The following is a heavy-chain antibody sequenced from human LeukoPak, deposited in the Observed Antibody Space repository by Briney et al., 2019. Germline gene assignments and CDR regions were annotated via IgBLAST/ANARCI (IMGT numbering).Heavy chain of an antibody. J-gene: IGHJ4*02. D-gene: IGHD3-22*01. Sequence: ASVKVSCKASGYTFTGQYMHWVRQAPGQGLEWMGWINPNSGGTNYAQKFQGRVTMTRDTSISTAYMELSSLRSDDTAVYYCARGDYDSSGYYEVWGQGTLVTVSS. CDR3: ARGDYDSSGYYEV. CDR2: INPNSGGT. CDR1: GYTFTGQY. V-gene: IGHV1-2*02.